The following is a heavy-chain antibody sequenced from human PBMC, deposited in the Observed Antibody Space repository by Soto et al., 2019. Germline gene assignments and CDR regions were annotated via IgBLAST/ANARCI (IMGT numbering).Heavy chain of an antibody. Sequence: SQTLSLPCAISVDSVSSNTASWNWIRQSPARGLEWLGRTYFRSKWYNDYAVSVKSRIIINPDTSTNQFSLQLNSVTPEDTAVYFCAKGDNLGPKTGYAFDPWGQGIMVTVSS. V-gene: IGHV6-1*01. J-gene: IGHJ5*02. CDR3: AKGDNLGPKTGYAFDP. CDR2: TYFRSKWYN. CDR1: VDSVSSNTAS. D-gene: IGHD5-12*01.